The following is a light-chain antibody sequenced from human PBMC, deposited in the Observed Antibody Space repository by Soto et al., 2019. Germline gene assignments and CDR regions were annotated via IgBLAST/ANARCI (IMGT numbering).Light chain of an antibody. CDR2: AVN. CDR3: NSYTNRDTVI. J-gene: IGLJ2*01. CDR1: SSDIGAYHY. Sequence: QSALAQPASVSGSPGQSITISCTGTSSDIGAYHYVSWYQQRPGKVPKVLIYAVNNRPSGISDRFSGSKSGNTASLSISGLQAEDEAVYYCNSYTNRDTVIFGGGTKLTVL. V-gene: IGLV2-14*01.